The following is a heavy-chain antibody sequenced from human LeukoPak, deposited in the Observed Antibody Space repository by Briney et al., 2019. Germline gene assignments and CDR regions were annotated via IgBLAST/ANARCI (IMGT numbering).Heavy chain of an antibody. J-gene: IGHJ4*02. Sequence: SETLSLTCTVSGGSISGYYGSWVRQPPGKGLEWIGYIYYSGSTNYNPSLKSRVTISVDTSKNQFSLKLNSVTAADTAVYYCARAGMTTIEIDYWGQGTLVTVSS. CDR2: IYYSGST. CDR3: ARAGMTTIEIDY. V-gene: IGHV4-59*01. CDR1: GGSISGYY. D-gene: IGHD5-24*01.